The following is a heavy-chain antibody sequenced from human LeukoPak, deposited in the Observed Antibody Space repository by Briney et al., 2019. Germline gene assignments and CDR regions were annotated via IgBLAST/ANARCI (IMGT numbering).Heavy chain of an antibody. D-gene: IGHD6-19*01. V-gene: IGHV3-23*01. CDR1: GFSFNSYG. Sequence: GGSLRLSCAASGFSFNSYGMSWVRQTPGKGLEWVSVISASGVSTYYADSVKGRFTISRDNAKNSLYLQMNSLRAEDMALYYCAGSYSSGYDAFDIWGQGTMVTVSS. CDR3: AGSYSSGYDAFDI. J-gene: IGHJ3*02. CDR2: ISASGVST.